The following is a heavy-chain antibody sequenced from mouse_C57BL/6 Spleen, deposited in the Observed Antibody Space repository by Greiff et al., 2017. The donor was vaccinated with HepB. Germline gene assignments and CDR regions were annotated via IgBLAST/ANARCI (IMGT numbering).Heavy chain of an antibody. CDR1: GYTFTTYP. D-gene: IGHD1-1*01. Sequence: VKLQESGAELVKPGASVKMSCKASGYTFTTYPIEWMKQNHGKSLEWIGNFHPYNDDTKYNEKFKGKATLTVEKSSSTVYLELSRLTSDDSAVYYCARGGYGSSYFDYWGQGTTLTVSS. CDR2: FHPYNDDT. V-gene: IGHV1-47*01. J-gene: IGHJ2*01. CDR3: ARGGYGSSYFDY.